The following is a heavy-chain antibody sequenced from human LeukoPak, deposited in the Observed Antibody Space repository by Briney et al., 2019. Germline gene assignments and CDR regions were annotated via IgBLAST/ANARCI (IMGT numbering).Heavy chain of an antibody. CDR1: GYSISSGYY. D-gene: IGHD1-26*01. V-gene: IGHV4-38-2*02. J-gene: IGHJ5*02. Sequence: SETLSLTCTVSGYSISSGYYWGWIRQPPGKGLEWIGSIYHSGSTYYNPSLKSRVTISVDTSKNQFSLKLSSVTAADTAVYYCARDPSGSFFNWFDPWGQGTLVTVSS. CDR3: ARDPSGSFFNWFDP. CDR2: IYHSGST.